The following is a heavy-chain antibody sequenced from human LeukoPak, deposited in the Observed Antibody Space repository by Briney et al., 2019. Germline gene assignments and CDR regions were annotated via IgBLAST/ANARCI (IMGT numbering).Heavy chain of an antibody. V-gene: IGHV3-23*01. CDR3: AKDPFGQGDGERDY. D-gene: IGHD2/OR15-2a*01. CDR1: GFTPTSYA. CDR2: IGGSGGST. Sequence: RRCLRPSCAPSGFTPTSYAIGWVRPAPQKRLGWVSAIGGSGGSTYYTDSVKGRFTISRDNSKNTLYLQMNSLRAEDTAVYFWAKDPFGQGDGERDYWGQGTLVTVSS. J-gene: IGHJ4*02.